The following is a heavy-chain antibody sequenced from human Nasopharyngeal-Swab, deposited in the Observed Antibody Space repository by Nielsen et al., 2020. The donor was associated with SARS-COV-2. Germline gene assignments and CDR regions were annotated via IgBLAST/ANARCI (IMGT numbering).Heavy chain of an antibody. CDR2: IRSKAYGGTT. CDR1: GFTFGDYA. V-gene: IGHV3-49*04. Sequence: GGSLRLSCTASGFTFGDYAMSWVRQAPGKRLEWVGFIRSKAYGGTTEYAASVKGRFTISRDDSKSIAYLQMNSLKTEDTAVYYCTRERGYSYGRYYFDYWGQGTLVTVSS. CDR3: TRERGYSYGRYYFDY. D-gene: IGHD5-18*01. J-gene: IGHJ4*02.